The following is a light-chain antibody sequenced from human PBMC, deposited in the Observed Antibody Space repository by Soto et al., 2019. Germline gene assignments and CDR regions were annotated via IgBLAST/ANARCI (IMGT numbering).Light chain of an antibody. Sequence: MMMTQSPATLSVSPGERVTLSCRTSHSVNSHVAWYQQKPGQAPRLLLYGASTRATGIPVSFSGSGFGTEFTLTISSLQSEDFAVYYCQQYKNWPIFGQGTRLEIK. V-gene: IGKV3-15*01. CDR3: QQYKNWPI. J-gene: IGKJ5*01. CDR2: GAS. CDR1: HSVNSH.